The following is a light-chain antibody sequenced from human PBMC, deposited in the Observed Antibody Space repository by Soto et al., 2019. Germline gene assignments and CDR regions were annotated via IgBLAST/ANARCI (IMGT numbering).Light chain of an antibody. CDR3: QTWGTGGRVV. V-gene: IGLV4-69*01. CDR1: SGHSSYA. Sequence: QLVLTQSPSASASLGASVKLTCTLSSGHSSYAIAWHQQQPEKGPRYLMNLSSDGSHSKGDGIPDRFSGSSSGAERYLTISSLQSEDEADYYCQTWGTGGRVVFGGGTKLTVL. CDR2: LSSDGSH. J-gene: IGLJ2*01.